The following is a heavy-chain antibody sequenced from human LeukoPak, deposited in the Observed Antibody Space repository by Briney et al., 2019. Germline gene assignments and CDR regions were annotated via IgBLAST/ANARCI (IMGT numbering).Heavy chain of an antibody. Sequence: GGSLRLSCAASGFTFDDFAMSWVRQAPGKGLEWVSGINWNGGSTGYADSVKGRFTISRDNAKNSLYLQMNSLRAEDTAVYYCARDYNFYFDYWGQGTLVTVSS. D-gene: IGHD1-20*01. CDR1: GFTFDDFA. CDR2: INWNGGST. CDR3: ARDYNFYFDY. V-gene: IGHV3-20*04. J-gene: IGHJ4*02.